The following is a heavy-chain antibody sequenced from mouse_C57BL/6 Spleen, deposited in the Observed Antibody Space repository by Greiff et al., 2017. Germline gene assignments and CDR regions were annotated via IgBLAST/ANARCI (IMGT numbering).Heavy chain of an antibody. CDR2: IDPSDSYT. V-gene: IGHV1-69*01. CDR3: ARVGVSYYSEAY. CDR1: GYTFTSYW. J-gene: IGHJ3*01. D-gene: IGHD1-1*01. Sequence: QVQLQQPGAELVMPGASVKLSCKASGYTFTSYWMHWVKQRPGQGLEWIGEIDPSDSYTNYNQKFQGKSTLTVAKSSSTAYMQLSSLTSEDSAVYYCARVGVSYYSEAYWGQGTLVTVSA.